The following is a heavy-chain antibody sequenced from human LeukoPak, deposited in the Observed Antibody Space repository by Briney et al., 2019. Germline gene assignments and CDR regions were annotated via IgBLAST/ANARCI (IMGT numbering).Heavy chain of an antibody. V-gene: IGHV3-11*01. D-gene: IGHD3-10*01. Sequence: PGGSLRLSCAASGFTFSDYYMSWIRQAPGKGLEWVSYISSSGSTIYYADSVKGRFTISRDNAKNSLYLQMNSLRAEDTAVYYCARDRKVSWTYYYGSGSYYMGVDYWGQGTLVTVSS. CDR2: ISSSGSTI. CDR3: ARDRKVSWTYYYGSGSYYMGVDY. CDR1: GFTFSDYY. J-gene: IGHJ4*02.